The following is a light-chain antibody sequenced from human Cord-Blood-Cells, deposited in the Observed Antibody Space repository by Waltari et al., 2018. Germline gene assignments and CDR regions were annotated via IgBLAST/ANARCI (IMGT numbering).Light chain of an antibody. CDR2: GAS. Sequence: EIVLTQSPGTLSLSPGERATLSCRASQSVSSSYLAWYQQKPGQDPRLRIYGASSRATGIPDRFSGSGSGTDFTLTISRLEPEDFAVYYCQQYGSSPYTFGQGTKLEIK. CDR1: QSVSSSY. CDR3: QQYGSSPYT. J-gene: IGKJ2*01. V-gene: IGKV3-20*01.